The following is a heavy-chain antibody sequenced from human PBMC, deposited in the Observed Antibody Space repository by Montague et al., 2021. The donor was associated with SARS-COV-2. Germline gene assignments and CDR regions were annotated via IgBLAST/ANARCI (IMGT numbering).Heavy chain of an antibody. V-gene: IGHV3-30-3*01. CDR3: ARLHFDDPYYYGSGNLQLFDY. CDR2: ISYDGSNK. CDR1: GFTFSSYA. Sequence: SLRLSCAASGFTFSSYAMHWVRQAPGKGLEWVAVISYDGSNKYYADSVKGRFTISRDNSKNTLYLQMNSLRAEDTAVYYCARLHFDDPYYYGSGNLQLFDYWGQGTLVTVPS. J-gene: IGHJ4*02. D-gene: IGHD3-10*01.